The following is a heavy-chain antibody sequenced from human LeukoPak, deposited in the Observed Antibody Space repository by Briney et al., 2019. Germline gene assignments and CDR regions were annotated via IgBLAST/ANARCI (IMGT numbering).Heavy chain of an antibody. CDR1: EFTFSSHW. V-gene: IGHV3-7*04. CDR3: ARDWGFKLDY. Sequence: GGSLRLSCSASEFTFSSHWMSWVRQAPGKGLEWVAKIKPDGSEKYYVDSVKGRSTISRDNAKNSLYLQMNSLRAEDTAVYYCARDWGFKLDYWGQGTLVTVSP. CDR2: IKPDGSEK. J-gene: IGHJ4*02. D-gene: IGHD7-27*01.